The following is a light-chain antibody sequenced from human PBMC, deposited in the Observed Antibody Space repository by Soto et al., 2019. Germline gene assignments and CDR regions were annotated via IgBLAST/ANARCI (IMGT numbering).Light chain of an antibody. J-gene: IGKJ1*01. CDR2: GES. V-gene: IGKV3-20*01. CDR3: QQYGSSPVT. Sequence: EIALTQSPGTLSLSPGERATLSCRASQSVSTYLAWYQQKPGQAPRLLIYGESSRATGIPDRFSGSGSGTDFTLTISRLEPEEFAVYYCQQYGSSPVTFGQGNKVDIK. CDR1: QSVSTY.